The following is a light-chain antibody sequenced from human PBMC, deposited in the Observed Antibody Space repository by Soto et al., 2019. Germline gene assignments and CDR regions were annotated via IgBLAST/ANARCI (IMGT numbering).Light chain of an antibody. CDR1: QSISSY. Sequence: DIQMTQTPSSLSASVGDRVTITCRASQSISSYLNWYQQKPGKAPKLLIYAASSLQSGVPSRLSGSGSGTDFTLTISSLQPEDFATYYCQQSYSTPRTFGQGTKVDI. J-gene: IGKJ1*01. V-gene: IGKV1-39*01. CDR3: QQSYSTPRT. CDR2: AAS.